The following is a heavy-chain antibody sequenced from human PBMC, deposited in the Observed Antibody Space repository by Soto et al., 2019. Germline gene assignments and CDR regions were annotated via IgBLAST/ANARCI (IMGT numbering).Heavy chain of an antibody. CDR2: IYYSGST. CDR1: GDSITSNIYY. Sequence: QLQLQESGPGLVKPSETLSLTCTVSGDSITSNIYYWGWIRQPPGKGLEWIGSIYYSGSTYYNPSLKSRVTISVDTSKNQFSLKLSSVTAADTAVYYCARRVAAADLHYGVDVWGQGTTVTVSS. J-gene: IGHJ6*02. V-gene: IGHV4-39*01. CDR3: ARRVAAADLHYGVDV. D-gene: IGHD6-13*01.